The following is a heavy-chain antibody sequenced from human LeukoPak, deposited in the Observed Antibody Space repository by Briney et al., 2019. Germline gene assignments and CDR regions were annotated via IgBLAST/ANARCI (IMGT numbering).Heavy chain of an antibody. CDR2: IYYSGST. J-gene: IGHJ4*02. D-gene: IGHD3-10*01. Sequence: PSETLSLTCTVSGGSISSYYWSWIRQPPGKGLEWIGYIYYSGSTNYNPSLKSRVTISVDTSKNQFSLKLSSVTAADTAVYYCARGRGQGSSKDYWGQGTLVTVSS. V-gene: IGHV4-59*01. CDR3: ARGRGQGSSKDY. CDR1: GGSISSYY.